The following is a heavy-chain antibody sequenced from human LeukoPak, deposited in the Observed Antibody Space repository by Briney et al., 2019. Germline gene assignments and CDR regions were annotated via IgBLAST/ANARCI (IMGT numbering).Heavy chain of an antibody. V-gene: IGHV4-34*01. D-gene: IGHD6-13*01. CDR1: GGSFSGYY. CDR3: ATGQQLVRHCFDP. CDR2: INHSGST. Sequence: SETLSLTCAVYGGSFSGYYWSWIRPPPGKGLGWVGEINHSGSTNYNPSLKSRVTISVDTSKNQFSLKLSSVTAADTAVYYCATGQQLVRHCFDPWGQGTLVTVSS. J-gene: IGHJ5*02.